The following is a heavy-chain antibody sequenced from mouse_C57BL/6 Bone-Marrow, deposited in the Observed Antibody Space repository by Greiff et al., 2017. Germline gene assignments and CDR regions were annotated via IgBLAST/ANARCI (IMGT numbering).Heavy chain of an antibody. D-gene: IGHD1-1*02. CDR3: ARRVAAWFAY. CDR2: IYPGDGAT. J-gene: IGHJ3*01. CDR1: GYAFSSSW. Sequence: VQLQQSGPELVKPGASVKISCKASGYAFSSSWMTWVKQRPGTGLEWIGRIYPGDGATNYNGQFKGKATLTADKSSSTAYMQPSRLTAEDSAVYFCARRVAAWFAYWGQGTLVTVSA. V-gene: IGHV1-82*01.